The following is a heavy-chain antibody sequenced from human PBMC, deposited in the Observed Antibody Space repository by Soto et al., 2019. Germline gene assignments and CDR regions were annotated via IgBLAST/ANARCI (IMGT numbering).Heavy chain of an antibody. CDR1: GFTFRNYG. CDR3: ARDGYYDFWSGYNLLGPTRSYCMDV. CDR2: IGLGSSTK. Sequence: GGSLRLSCAASGFTFRNYGMNWVRQAPGKGLEWVSYIGLGSSTKYYADSVEGRFTISRDNAKNSLYLQMNSLRAEDTAVYYCARDGYYDFWSGYNLLGPTRSYCMDVWGQGTTVTVSS. J-gene: IGHJ6*02. V-gene: IGHV3-48*04. D-gene: IGHD3-3*01.